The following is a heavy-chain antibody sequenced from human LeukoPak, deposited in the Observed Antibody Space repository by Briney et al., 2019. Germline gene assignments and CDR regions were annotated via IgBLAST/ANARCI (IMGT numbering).Heavy chain of an antibody. V-gene: IGHV3-53*01. CDR1: GFTVSSNY. Sequence: GGSLRLSCAASGFTVSSNYMSWVRQAPGKGLEWVSVIYSGGSTYYADSVKGRFTISRDNSKNTLYLQMNSLRAEDTAVYYCARLPGDGDHITYYYYGMDVWGQGTTVTVSS. J-gene: IGHJ6*02. D-gene: IGHD4-17*01. CDR3: ARLPGDGDHITYYYYGMDV. CDR2: IYSGGST.